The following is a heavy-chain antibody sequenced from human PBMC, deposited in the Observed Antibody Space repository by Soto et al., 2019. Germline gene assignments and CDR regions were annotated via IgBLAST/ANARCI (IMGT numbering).Heavy chain of an antibody. Sequence: VQLLESGGDLVQPGGSLRLSCVASGFILNNYAMSWVRQAPGKGLEWVSTIGGPDCDSDGVPWCEDSGKGRFTISRDSPAHTLFLHMDNLRAEDSALYYCVKRGRNWGAFAFWGQGTTVVGSS. J-gene: IGHJ3*01. D-gene: IGHD7-27*01. CDR2: IGGPDCDSDGVP. CDR3: VKRGRNWGAFAF. V-gene: IGHV3-23*01. CDR1: GFILNNYA.